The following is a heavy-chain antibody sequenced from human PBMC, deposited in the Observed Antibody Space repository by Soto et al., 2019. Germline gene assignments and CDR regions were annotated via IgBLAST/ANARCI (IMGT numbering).Heavy chain of an antibody. Sequence: QVQLQESGPGLVKPSQTLSLTCTVSGGSISSGGYYWSWIRQHPGKGLEWIRYIYYSGSTYYNPSLKSRVTISVDTSKNQFSLKLSSVTAADTAVYYCASLQYDILTGSANFDYWGQGTLVTVSS. V-gene: IGHV4-31*03. CDR1: GGSISSGGYY. CDR3: ASLQYDILTGSANFDY. J-gene: IGHJ4*02. D-gene: IGHD3-9*01. CDR2: IYYSGST.